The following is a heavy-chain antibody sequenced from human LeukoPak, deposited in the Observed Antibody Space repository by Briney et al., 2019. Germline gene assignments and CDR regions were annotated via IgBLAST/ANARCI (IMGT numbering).Heavy chain of an antibody. CDR3: ASGYYDSSGYYYYFDY. J-gene: IGHJ4*02. CDR2: ISGSGGST. Sequence: PGGSLRLSCAASGFSFSSYAMSWVRQAPGKGLEWVSGISGSGGSTYYADSVKGRFTISRDNSKNTLYLQMNSLRAEDTAVYYCASGYYDSSGYYYYFDYWGQGTLVTVSS. V-gene: IGHV3-23*01. CDR1: GFSFSSYA. D-gene: IGHD3-22*01.